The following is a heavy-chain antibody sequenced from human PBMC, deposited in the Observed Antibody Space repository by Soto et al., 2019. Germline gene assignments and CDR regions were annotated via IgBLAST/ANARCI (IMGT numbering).Heavy chain of an antibody. CDR2: ISYDGSNK. CDR1: GGTFSSYA. J-gene: IGHJ6*02. D-gene: IGHD5-18*01. Sequence: SCKASGGTFSSYAMHWVRQAPGKGLEWVAVISYDGSNKYYADSVKGRFTISRDNSKNTLYLQMNSLRAEDTAVYYCARGVHYTAMVLYYYYCMDVWGQGTTVTVSS. CDR3: ARGVHYTAMVLYYYYCMDV. V-gene: IGHV3-30-3*01.